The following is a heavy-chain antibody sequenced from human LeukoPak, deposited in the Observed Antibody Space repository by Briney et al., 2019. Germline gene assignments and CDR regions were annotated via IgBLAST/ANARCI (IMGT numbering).Heavy chain of an antibody. Sequence: GGSLRLSCAASGFTFSRFARHWVRQAPGKGLEGVAVISHDGNNKYYPDSVNGQFTISRDNSKNTLYLQMNRLSPEDTAVSYCVREYYNSSGYFYGSDAFDIWGQGKMVTVYS. CDR2: ISHDGNNK. V-gene: IGHV3-30-3*01. J-gene: IGHJ3*02. CDR3: VREYYNSSGYFYGSDAFDI. D-gene: IGHD3-22*01. CDR1: GFTFSRFA.